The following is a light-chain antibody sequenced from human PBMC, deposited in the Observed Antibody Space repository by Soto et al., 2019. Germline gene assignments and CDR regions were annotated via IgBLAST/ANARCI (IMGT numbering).Light chain of an antibody. CDR1: QSISSW. J-gene: IGKJ3*01. CDR2: KAS. V-gene: IGKV1-5*03. CDR3: QQYNRYPFT. Sequence: DIKMTQSPSTLSASVGDRVTITCRASQSISSWLAWYQQKPGKAPKLLIYKASSLESGVPSRFSGSGSGTEFTLTISSLQPDDFATYYCQQYNRYPFTFGPGTKVDIK.